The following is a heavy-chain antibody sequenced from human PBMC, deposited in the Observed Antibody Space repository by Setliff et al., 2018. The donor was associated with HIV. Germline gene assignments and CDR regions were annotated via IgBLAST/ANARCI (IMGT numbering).Heavy chain of an antibody. CDR1: GASIKDYY. D-gene: IGHD1-1*01. CDR2: AHHSGVT. V-gene: IGHV4-59*08. J-gene: IGHJ3*01. CDR3: ARWGEPTIQAFDV. Sequence: PSETLSLTCTVSGASIKDYYWNRIRQPPGKGLEWIGFAHHSGVTSYNPSLHSRVIIAVDTSRNQFSLRVNSITAADTALYYCARWGEPTIQAFDVWGLGTMVTVSS.